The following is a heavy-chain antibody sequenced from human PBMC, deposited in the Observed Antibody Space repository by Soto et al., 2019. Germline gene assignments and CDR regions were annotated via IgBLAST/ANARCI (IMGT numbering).Heavy chain of an antibody. Sequence: EVRLVESGGGLVQPGGSLRLSCGASGFTLSDYWMHWVRQDPGKGLVWVSRIRRDGSTTNYADSVKGRFTISRDDAKNTLYLQMSGLRAEDTAVYYCARGINGHYGKDVWGQGTTVTVS. CDR1: GFTLSDYW. V-gene: IGHV3-74*01. CDR2: IRRDGSTT. D-gene: IGHD3-10*01. J-gene: IGHJ6*02. CDR3: ARGINGHYGKDV.